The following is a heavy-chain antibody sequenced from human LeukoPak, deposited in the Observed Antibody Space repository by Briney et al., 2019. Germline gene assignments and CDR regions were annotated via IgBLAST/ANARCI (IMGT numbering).Heavy chain of an antibody. Sequence: GGSLRLSCAASGFTFSNAWMSWVRQAPGKVLEWVGRIKSKTDGGTTDYAAPVKGRFTISRDNSKNTLYLQMNSLRAGDTAVYYCANRDYVWGSYRYPRGDYWGQGTLATVSS. V-gene: IGHV3-15*01. J-gene: IGHJ4*02. CDR2: IKSKTDGGTT. D-gene: IGHD3-16*02. CDR1: GFTFSNAW. CDR3: ANRDYVWGSYRYPRGDY.